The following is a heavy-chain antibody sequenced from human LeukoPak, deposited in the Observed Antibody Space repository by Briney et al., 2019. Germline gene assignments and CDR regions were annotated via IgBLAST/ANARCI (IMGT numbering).Heavy chain of an antibody. CDR2: ISWNSGSI. J-gene: IGHJ4*02. CDR1: GFTFDDYA. D-gene: IGHD3-9*01. CDR3: AKENSYYDILTGYYIERPLYFDY. Sequence: GGSLRLSCAASGFTFDDYAMHWVRQAPGKGLEWVSGISWNSGSIGYADSVKGRFTISRVNAKNSLYLQMNSLRAEDTALYYCAKENSYYDILTGYYIERPLYFDYWGQGTLVTVSS. V-gene: IGHV3-9*01.